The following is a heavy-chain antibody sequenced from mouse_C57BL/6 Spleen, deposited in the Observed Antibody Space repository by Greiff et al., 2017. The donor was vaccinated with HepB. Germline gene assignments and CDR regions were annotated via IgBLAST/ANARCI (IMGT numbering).Heavy chain of an antibody. Sequence: EVQRVESGGGLVKPGGSLKLSCAASGFTFSSYAMSWVRQTPEKRLEWVATISDGGSYTYYPDNVKGRFTISRDNAKNNLYLQMSHLKSEDTAMYYCARGPGSITTVVEGTWFAYWGQGTLVTVSA. D-gene: IGHD1-1*01. J-gene: IGHJ3*01. V-gene: IGHV5-4*01. CDR1: GFTFSSYA. CDR2: ISDGGSYT. CDR3: ARGPGSITTVVEGTWFAY.